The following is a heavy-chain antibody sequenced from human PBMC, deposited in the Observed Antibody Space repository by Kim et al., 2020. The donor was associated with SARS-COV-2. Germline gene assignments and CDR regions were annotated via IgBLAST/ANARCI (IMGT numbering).Heavy chain of an antibody. CDR3: ARGKSEISMIVVVMTGASYFFDS. D-gene: IGHD3-22*01. Sequence: SETLSLTCAVDGGSFSGYSWTWIHQAPGKGLEWIGEINHSGSTNYHPSLKSRLTISVDTSKNQFSLKLKSVTAADTAVYYCARGKSEISMIVVVMTGASYFFDSWGRGNLVTVSS. J-gene: IGHJ4*02. V-gene: IGHV4-34*01. CDR2: INHSGST. CDR1: GGSFSGYS.